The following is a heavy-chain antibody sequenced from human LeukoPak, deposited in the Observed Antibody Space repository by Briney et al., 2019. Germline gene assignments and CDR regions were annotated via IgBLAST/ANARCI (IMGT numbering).Heavy chain of an antibody. D-gene: IGHD5-12*01. V-gene: IGHV1-8*01. Sequence: ASVTVSCKASGYTFTSCDINWVRQATGQGLEWMGWMNPNSGNTGYGQSFQGRITMTRDISIGTAYMELSNLTSEDTAIYYCTRGSRGRRDNWGQGTLVTVS. CDR3: TRGSRGRRDN. CDR1: GYTFTSCD. CDR2: MNPNSGNT. J-gene: IGHJ4*02.